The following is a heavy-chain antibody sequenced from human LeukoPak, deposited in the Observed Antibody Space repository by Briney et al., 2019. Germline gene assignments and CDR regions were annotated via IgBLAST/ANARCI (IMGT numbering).Heavy chain of an antibody. Sequence: GASVKVSCKASGGTFSSYAISWVRQAPGQGLEWMGGIIPIFGTANYAQKFQGRVTITADESTSTAYMELSSLRSEDTAVYYCARGTIFGVVTYYYYYMDVWGKGTTVTVSS. D-gene: IGHD3-3*01. CDR2: IIPIFGTA. V-gene: IGHV1-69*13. J-gene: IGHJ6*03. CDR1: GGTFSSYA. CDR3: ARGTIFGVVTYYYYYMDV.